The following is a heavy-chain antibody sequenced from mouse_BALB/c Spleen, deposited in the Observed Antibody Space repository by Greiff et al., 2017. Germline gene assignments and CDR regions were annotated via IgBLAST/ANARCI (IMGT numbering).Heavy chain of an antibody. Sequence: EVQLVESGGDLVKPGGSLKLSCAASGFTFSSYGMSWVRQTPDKRLEWVATISSGGSYTYYPDSVKGRFTISRDNAKNTLYLQMSSLKSEDTAMYYCARREVRRWFAYWGQGTLVTVSA. D-gene: IGHD2-14*01. CDR2: ISSGGSYT. J-gene: IGHJ3*01. CDR1: GFTFSSYG. V-gene: IGHV5-6*01. CDR3: ARREVRRWFAY.